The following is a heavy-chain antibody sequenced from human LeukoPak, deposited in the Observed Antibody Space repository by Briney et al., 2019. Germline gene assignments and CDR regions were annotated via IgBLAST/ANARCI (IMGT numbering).Heavy chain of an antibody. CDR1: GVSISRSHW. D-gene: IGHD1-26*01. CDR3: ARDQYSGSLDY. Sequence: SGTLSLTCAVSGVSISRSHWWSWVRQPPGKGLEWIGEIYHSGSTNYNPSLKSRVTMSVDTSKNQFSLKLSSVTAADTAVYYCARDQYSGSLDYWGQGTLVTVSS. CDR2: IYHSGST. J-gene: IGHJ4*02. V-gene: IGHV4-4*02.